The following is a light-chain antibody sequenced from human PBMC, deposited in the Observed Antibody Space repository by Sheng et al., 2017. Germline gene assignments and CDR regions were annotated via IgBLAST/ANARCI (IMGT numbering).Light chain of an antibody. CDR2: WAS. Sequence: DIVMTQSPDSLAVSLGERATINCKSSQSVLYSSNNKNYLAWYQQKPGQPPKLLIYWASTRESGVPDRFSGSGSGTDFTLSISSLQPEDFATYYCQQANSFPPIFGQGTRLEIK. V-gene: IGKV4-1*01. CDR3: QQANSFPPI. J-gene: IGKJ5*01. CDR1: QSVLYSSNNKNY.